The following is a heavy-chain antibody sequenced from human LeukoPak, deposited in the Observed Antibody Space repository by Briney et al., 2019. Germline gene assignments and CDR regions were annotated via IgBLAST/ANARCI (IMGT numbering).Heavy chain of an antibody. Sequence: GGSLRLSCTASGFTFGDYAMSWFRQAPGKGLEWVAGIRGSDTYYADAVKGRFTISRDTSKNTLYIQMNSLSREDTAVYYCARRGGSDGWGAFDIWGQGTVVTVSS. J-gene: IGHJ3*02. CDR2: IRGSDT. V-gene: IGHV3-23*01. CDR1: GFTFGDYA. CDR3: ARRGGSDGWGAFDI. D-gene: IGHD5-24*01.